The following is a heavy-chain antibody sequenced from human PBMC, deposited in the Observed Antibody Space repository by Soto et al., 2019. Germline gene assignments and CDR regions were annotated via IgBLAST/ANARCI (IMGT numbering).Heavy chain of an antibody. D-gene: IGHD3-22*01. CDR1: GGSISSYY. J-gene: IGHJ4*02. CDR2: IYYSGST. CDR3: ARGSNYDSSGYPSY. V-gene: IGHV4-59*01. Sequence: LSLTCTVSGGSISSYYWSWIRQPPGKGLEWIGYIYYSGSTNYNPSPKSRVTISVDTSKNQFSLKLSSVTAADTAVYYCARGSNYDSSGYPSYWGQGTLVTVSS.